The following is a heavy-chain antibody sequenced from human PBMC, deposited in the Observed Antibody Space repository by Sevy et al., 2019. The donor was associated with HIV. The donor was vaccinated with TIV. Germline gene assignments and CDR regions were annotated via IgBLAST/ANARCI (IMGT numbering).Heavy chain of an antibody. CDR2: IHHSGST. V-gene: IGHV4-38-2*02. J-gene: IGHJ4*02. Sequence: SETLSLTCAVSGDSISGGFYWGWIRQPPGKRLEWIGNIHHSGSTYYNPSLKSRVTVSVDTSKNQISLRLRSVTAADTAVYYCVRDAQVFDDYIWDWCQGILVTVSS. CDR3: VRDAQVFDDYIWD. CDR1: GDSISGGFY. D-gene: IGHD3-16*01.